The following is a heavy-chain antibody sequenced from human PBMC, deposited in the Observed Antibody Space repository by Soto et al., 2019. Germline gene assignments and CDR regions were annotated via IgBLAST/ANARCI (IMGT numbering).Heavy chain of an antibody. V-gene: IGHV1-18*01. Sequence: QAQLVQSGAAVRKPGASVNVSCKTSGYTFINYGVTWVRQAPGQGLVWMGWINTNNGKTNVPKNFQGRLTLTSDATGRTVYRELRSLRGDDTAVYYWVRDVFWGATLIWGVVARGFDRWGQGTPVTVSS. CDR2: INTNNGKT. CDR3: VRDVFWGATLIWGVVARGFDR. J-gene: IGHJ3*01. CDR1: GYTFINYG. D-gene: IGHD3-3*01.